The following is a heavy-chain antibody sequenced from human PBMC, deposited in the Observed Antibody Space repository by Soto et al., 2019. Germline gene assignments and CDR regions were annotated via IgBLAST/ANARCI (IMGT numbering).Heavy chain of an antibody. Sequence: ASVKVSCKASGYTFTSYDINWVRQATGQGLEWMGWMNPNSGNTGYAQKFQGRVTMTRNTSISTAYMELNSLRSDDTAVYYCARSASTVRGVKRSFDYWGQGTPVTVSS. D-gene: IGHD3-10*01. CDR1: GYTFTSYD. J-gene: IGHJ4*02. CDR3: ARSASTVRGVKRSFDY. CDR2: MNPNSGNT. V-gene: IGHV1-8*01.